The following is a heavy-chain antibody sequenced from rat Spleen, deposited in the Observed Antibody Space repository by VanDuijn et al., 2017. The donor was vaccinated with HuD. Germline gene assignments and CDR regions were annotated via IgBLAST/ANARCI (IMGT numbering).Heavy chain of an antibody. J-gene: IGHJ1*01. Sequence: EVQLVESGGGLVQPGRSLKLSCAASGFTFSDCYMAWVRQSPTKGLDWVTSISPTGATTNYRDSVKGRFTISRDNANTTLYLEMDSLRSEETATYYCIRQGYLRDWYFDFWGPGTMVTVSS. V-gene: IGHV5S11*01. D-gene: IGHD2-7*01. CDR1: GFTFSDCY. CDR3: IRQGYLRDWYFDF. CDR2: ISPTGATT.